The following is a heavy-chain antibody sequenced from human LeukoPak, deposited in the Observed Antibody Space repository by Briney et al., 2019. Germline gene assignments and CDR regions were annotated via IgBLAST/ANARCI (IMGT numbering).Heavy chain of an antibody. CDR3: AKRGVVIRGILVIGYHQEAYHYDF. V-gene: IGHV3-33*06. Sequence: GRSLRLSCAASGFTFTTYGMHWVRQAPGKGLEWVAVIWFDGNNKFYADSVKGRFTVSRDTSLNTLFLQMNNLRADDTAVYFCAKRGVVIRGILVIGYHQEAYHYDFWGQGVLVTVSS. J-gene: IGHJ4*02. CDR2: IWFDGNNK. CDR1: GFTFTTYG. D-gene: IGHD3-10*01.